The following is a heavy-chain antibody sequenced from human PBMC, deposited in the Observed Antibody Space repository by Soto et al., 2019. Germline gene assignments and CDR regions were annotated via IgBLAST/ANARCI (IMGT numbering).Heavy chain of an antibody. D-gene: IGHD3-10*01. J-gene: IGHJ4*02. V-gene: IGHV3-23*01. Sequence: GGSLRLSCAASGFTFSSYAMSWVRQAPGKGLEWVSAISGSGGSTYYADSVKGRFTISRDNSKNTLYLQMNSLRAEDTAVYYCAKSITMVRGVIGIFDYWGQGTLVTVSS. CDR3: AKSITMVRGVIGIFDY. CDR2: ISGSGGST. CDR1: GFTFSSYA.